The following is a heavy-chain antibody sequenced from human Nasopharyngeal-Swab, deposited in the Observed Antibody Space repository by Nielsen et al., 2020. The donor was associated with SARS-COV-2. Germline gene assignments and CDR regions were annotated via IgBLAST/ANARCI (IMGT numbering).Heavy chain of an antibody. Sequence: GESLKISRAASGFTFSNAWMSWVRQAPGKGLEWVGRIKSKTDGGTTDYAAPVKGRFTISRDDSKNTLYLQMNSLKTEDTAVYYCTTVYDYGDYYYYYYGMDVWGQGTTVTVSS. CDR1: GFTFSNAW. CDR2: IKSKTDGGTT. D-gene: IGHD4-17*01. CDR3: TTVYDYGDYYYYYYGMDV. V-gene: IGHV3-15*01. J-gene: IGHJ6*02.